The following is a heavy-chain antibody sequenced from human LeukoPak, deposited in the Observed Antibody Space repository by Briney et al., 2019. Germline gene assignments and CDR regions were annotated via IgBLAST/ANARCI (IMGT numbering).Heavy chain of an antibody. Sequence: SVKVSCKASGYTFTSYGISWVRQAPGQGLEWLGRIIPILGIANYAQKFQGRVTITADKSTSTAYMELSSLRSEDTAVYYCAMTYYYDSSGYYYHYWGQGTLVTVSS. CDR2: IIPILGIA. CDR1: GYTFTSYG. J-gene: IGHJ4*02. V-gene: IGHV1-69*04. D-gene: IGHD3-22*01. CDR3: AMTYYYDSSGYYYHY.